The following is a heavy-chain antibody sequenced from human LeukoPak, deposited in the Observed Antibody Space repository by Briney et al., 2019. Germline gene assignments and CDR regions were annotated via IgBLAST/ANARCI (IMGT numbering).Heavy chain of an antibody. D-gene: IGHD6-19*01. CDR2: INPNSGGT. V-gene: IGHV1-2*02. CDR3: ATVYFRQWLVRFDY. Sequence: GASVKVSCKASGYSFSDYSLHWVRQAPGQGLEWMGWINPNSGGTGLAQKFQGRVTMTRDTSINTAYMELRRLKSDDTAVYYCATVYFRQWLVRFDYWGQGTLVTVSS. CDR1: GYSFSDYS. J-gene: IGHJ4*02.